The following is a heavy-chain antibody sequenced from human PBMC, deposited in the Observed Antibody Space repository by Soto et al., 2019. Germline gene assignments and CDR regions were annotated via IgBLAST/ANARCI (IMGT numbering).Heavy chain of an antibody. CDR2: IYYSGST. D-gene: IGHD6-19*01. CDR1: GGSISSYY. V-gene: IGHV4-59*01. Sequence: SETLSLTCTVSGGSISSYYWSWIRQPPGKGLEWIGYIYYSGSTNYNPSLKSRVTISVDTSKNQFSLKLSSVTAADTAVYYCARGRSGCTNFAYWGQGTLVTVSS. J-gene: IGHJ4*02. CDR3: ARGRSGCTNFAY.